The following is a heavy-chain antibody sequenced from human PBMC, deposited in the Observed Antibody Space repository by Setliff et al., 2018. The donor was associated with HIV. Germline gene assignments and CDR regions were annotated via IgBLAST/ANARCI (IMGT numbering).Heavy chain of an antibody. CDR2: ILYGGNT. D-gene: IGHD3-22*01. J-gene: IGHJ3*02. V-gene: IGHV4-39*01. Sequence: PSETLSLTCTVSGGSFRSSRYYWGWIRQPPGKGLEWIANILYGGNTYYNPSLKSRVTISVDTSKNQFSLKLRSVTAADTAVYYCARHGHFYDSSSSDAFDIWGHGTMVTVSS. CDR3: ARHGHFYDSSSSDAFDI. CDR1: GGSFRSSRYY.